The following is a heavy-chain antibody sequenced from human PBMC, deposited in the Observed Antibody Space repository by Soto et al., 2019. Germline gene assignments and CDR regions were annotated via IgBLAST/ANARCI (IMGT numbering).Heavy chain of an antibody. CDR3: ARVVVVVPAVSYWYFDL. V-gene: IGHV3-11*01. CDR2: ISSSGSTI. CDR1: GFTFSDYY. D-gene: IGHD2-2*01. Sequence: GGSLRLSCAASGFTFSDYYMSWIRQAPGKGLEWVSYISSSGSTIYYADSVKGRFTISRDNAKNSLFLQMNSLRAEDTAVYYCARVVVVVPAVSYWYFDLWGRGTLVTVSS. J-gene: IGHJ2*01.